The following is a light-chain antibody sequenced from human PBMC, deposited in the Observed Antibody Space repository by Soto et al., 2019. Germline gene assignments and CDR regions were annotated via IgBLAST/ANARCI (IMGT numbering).Light chain of an antibody. J-gene: IGLJ1*01. CDR1: SSNIGAGYD. CDR2: ANS. V-gene: IGLV1-40*01. Sequence: QSVLTQPPSVSGAPGQRDTISCTGSSSNIGAGYDVHWYQQLPGRAPKLLIYANSNRPSGVPDRFSGSRSGTSASLAITGLQAEDEADYSCQSYDSSLSGFYVFGTGTKLTVL. CDR3: QSYDSSLSGFYV.